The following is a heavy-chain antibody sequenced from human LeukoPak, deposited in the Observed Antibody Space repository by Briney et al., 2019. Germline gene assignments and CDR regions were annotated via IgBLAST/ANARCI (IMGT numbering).Heavy chain of an antibody. CDR3: AGRGSGSYFDY. D-gene: IGHD3-10*01. J-gene: IGHJ4*02. V-gene: IGHV3-7*03. Sequence: PGGSLRLSCAASGFSFSSYWMSWVRQAPGKGLEWVANIKQDGSEKYYVDSVKGRFTTSRDNAKNSLYLQMNSLRVEDTAVYYCAGRGSGSYFDYWGQGTLVTVSS. CDR1: GFSFSSYW. CDR2: IKQDGSEK.